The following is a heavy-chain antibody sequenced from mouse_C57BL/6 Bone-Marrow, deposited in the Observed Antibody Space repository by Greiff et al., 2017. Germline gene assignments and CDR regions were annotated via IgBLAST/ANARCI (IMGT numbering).Heavy chain of an antibody. CDR3: ATGSSPAWFAY. Sequence: QVQLQQSGAELVRPGTSVKMSCKASGYTFTNYWIGWAKQRPGHGLEWIGDIYPGGGYTNYNEKFKGKATLTADKSSSTAYMQFSSLTSEDSAIYYGATGSSPAWFAYWGQWTLVTVSA. J-gene: IGHJ3*01. D-gene: IGHD1-1*01. CDR2: IYPGGGYT. V-gene: IGHV1-63*01. CDR1: GYTFTNYW.